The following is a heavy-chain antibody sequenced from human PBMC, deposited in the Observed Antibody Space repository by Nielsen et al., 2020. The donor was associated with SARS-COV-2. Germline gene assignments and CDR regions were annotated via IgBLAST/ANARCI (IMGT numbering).Heavy chain of an antibody. D-gene: IGHD2-2*01. CDR1: GFTFSSCG. Sequence: GGSLRLSCAASGFTFSSCGMHWVRQAPGKGLEWVSSISSSSSYIYYADSVKGRFTISRDNAKNSLYLQMNSLRAEDTAVYYCARDRVPAAHSDFDYWGQGTLVTVSS. CDR2: ISSSSSYI. V-gene: IGHV3-21*01. J-gene: IGHJ4*02. CDR3: ARDRVPAAHSDFDY.